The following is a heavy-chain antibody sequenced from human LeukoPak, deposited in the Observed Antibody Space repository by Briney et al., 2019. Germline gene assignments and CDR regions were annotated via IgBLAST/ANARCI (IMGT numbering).Heavy chain of an antibody. CDR3: TRGLLCFGELSPPGY. Sequence: ASVKVSCTASGYTFTSYAMHWVRQAPGQRLEWMGWINAGNDNTKYSQKFQGRVTITRDTSASTVYMELSSLRSEDTAVYYCTRGLLCFGELSPPGYWGQGTLVTVSS. D-gene: IGHD3-10*01. J-gene: IGHJ4*02. CDR2: INAGNDNT. V-gene: IGHV1-3*01. CDR1: GYTFTSYA.